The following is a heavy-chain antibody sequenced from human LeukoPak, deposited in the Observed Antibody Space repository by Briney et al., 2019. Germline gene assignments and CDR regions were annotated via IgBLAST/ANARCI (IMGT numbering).Heavy chain of an antibody. J-gene: IGHJ4*02. D-gene: IGHD3-16*01. CDR2: INHSGST. Sequence: SETLSLTCAVYGGSFSGCYWSWIRQPPGKGLEWIGEINHSGSTNYNPSLKSRVTISVDTSKNQFSLKLSSVTAADTAVYYCARRLGVTNCWGQGTLVTVSS. CDR3: ARRLGVTNC. CDR1: GGSFSGCY. V-gene: IGHV4-34*01.